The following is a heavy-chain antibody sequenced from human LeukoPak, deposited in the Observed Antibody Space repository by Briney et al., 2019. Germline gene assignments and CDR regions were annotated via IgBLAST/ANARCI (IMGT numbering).Heavy chain of an antibody. D-gene: IGHD3-22*01. Sequence: GGSLRLTCAASGFTFSSYSMNWVRQAPGKGLEWVSSISSSSSYIYYADSVKGRFTISRDNSKNTLYLQMNSLRAEDTAVYYCARDGSSMIVVVNGYFDYWGQGTLVTVSS. J-gene: IGHJ4*02. CDR2: ISSSSSYI. CDR3: ARDGSSMIVVVNGYFDY. V-gene: IGHV3-21*01. CDR1: GFTFSSYS.